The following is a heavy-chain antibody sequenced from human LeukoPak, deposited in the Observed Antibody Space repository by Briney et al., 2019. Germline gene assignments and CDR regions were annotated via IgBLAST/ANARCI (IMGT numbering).Heavy chain of an antibody. CDR3: ARERESFRIGAFDI. D-gene: IGHD3-3*02. V-gene: IGHV3-69-1*01. CDR2: ISSSSTI. J-gene: IGHJ3*02. CDR1: GFTFSDYY. Sequence: GGSLRLSCAASGFTFSDYYMSWIRQAPGKGLEWVSYISSSSTIYYADSVKGRFTISRDNAKNSLYLQMNSLRAEDTAVYYCARERESFRIGAFDIWGQGTMVTVSS.